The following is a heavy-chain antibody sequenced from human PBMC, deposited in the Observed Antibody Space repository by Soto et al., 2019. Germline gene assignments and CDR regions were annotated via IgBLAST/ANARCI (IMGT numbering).Heavy chain of an antibody. J-gene: IGHJ6*02. CDR2: ISSSGSTI. CDR1: GFTFSSHE. Sequence: EVQLVESGGGLVQPGGSLRLSCAASGFTFSSHEMNWVRQAPGKGLEWVSYISSSGSTIYYADSVKGRFTISRDNAKNSLYLQMNSLRAEDTAVYYCARLAPLTSFNYYYGMDVWGQGTTVTVSS. CDR3: ARLAPLTSFNYYYGMDV. V-gene: IGHV3-48*03. D-gene: IGHD3-16*02.